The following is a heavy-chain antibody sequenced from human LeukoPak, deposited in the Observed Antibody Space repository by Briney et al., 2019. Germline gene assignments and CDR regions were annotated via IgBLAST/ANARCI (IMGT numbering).Heavy chain of an antibody. Sequence: PGGSLRLSCAPSGFTFSSYWMNWVRQAPGKGLEWVANIKEDGSEKNYVDSVKGRFTISRDNAKNSLYLQMNSLRAEDTAVYYCARVPRYCSSTSCYFHGMDVWGQGTTVTVSS. CDR2: IKEDGSEK. J-gene: IGHJ6*02. D-gene: IGHD2-2*01. V-gene: IGHV3-7*05. CDR3: ARVPRYCSSTSCYFHGMDV. CDR1: GFTFSSYW.